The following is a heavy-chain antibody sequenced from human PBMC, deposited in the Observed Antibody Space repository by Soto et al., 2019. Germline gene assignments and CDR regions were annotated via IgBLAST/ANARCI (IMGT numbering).Heavy chain of an antibody. Sequence: QVQLVEPGGGLVKPGGSLRLSCATSGFIFSDYYMHWIRQAPGKGLEWISYISGNGRIIQYADSAKGRFTISRDNAQNSQYLQMNSLRAEDTALYFCARDFDADSRTDFDYWGQGTLVTVSS. D-gene: IGHD4-17*01. J-gene: IGHJ4*02. CDR3: ARDFDADSRTDFDY. V-gene: IGHV3-11*01. CDR1: GFIFSDYY. CDR2: ISGNGRII.